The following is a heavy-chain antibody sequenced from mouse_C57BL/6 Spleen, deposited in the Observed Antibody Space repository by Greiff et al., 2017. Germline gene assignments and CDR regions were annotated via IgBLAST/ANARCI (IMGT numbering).Heavy chain of an antibody. CDR2: ISYDGSN. V-gene: IGHV3-6*01. Sequence: EVKLMESGPGLVKPSQSLSLTCSVTGYSITSGYYWNWIRQFPGNKLEWMGYISYDGSNNYNPSLKNRISITRDTSKNQFFLKLNSVTTEDTATYYCARDPFQGYFAYWGQGTLVTVSA. CDR3: ARDPFQGYFAY. CDR1: GYSITSGYY. J-gene: IGHJ3*01. D-gene: IGHD2-14*01.